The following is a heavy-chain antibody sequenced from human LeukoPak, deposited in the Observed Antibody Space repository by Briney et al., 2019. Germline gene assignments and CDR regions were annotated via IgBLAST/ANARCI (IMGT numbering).Heavy chain of an antibody. Sequence: GGSLRLSCAASGFTFSSYAMSWVRQAPGKGLEWVSAISGSGGSTYYSDAVKGRFTISRDNSKNTLYLQMNSLRAEDTAVYYCAKHGSSGWYYFDDWGQGTLVTVSS. CDR3: AKHGSSGWYYFDD. V-gene: IGHV3-23*01. D-gene: IGHD6-19*01. CDR2: ISGSGGST. CDR1: GFTFSSYA. J-gene: IGHJ4*02.